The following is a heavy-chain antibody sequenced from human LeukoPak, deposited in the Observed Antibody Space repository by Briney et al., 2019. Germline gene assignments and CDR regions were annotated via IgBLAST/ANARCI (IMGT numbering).Heavy chain of an antibody. D-gene: IGHD5-12*01. CDR1: GYNFTAYY. Sequence: ASVKVSCKASGYNFTAYYVHWVRQAPGQGLEWMGIINPSGGSTSYAQKFQGRVTMTRDTSTSTVYMELSSLRSEDTAVYYCARVGKRGYSGYDRSGPFDYWGQGTLVTVSS. V-gene: IGHV1-46*01. J-gene: IGHJ4*02. CDR3: ARVGKRGYSGYDRSGPFDY. CDR2: INPSGGST.